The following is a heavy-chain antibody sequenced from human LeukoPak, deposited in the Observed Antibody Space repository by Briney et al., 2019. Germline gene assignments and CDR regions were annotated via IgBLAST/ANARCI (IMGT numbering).Heavy chain of an antibody. Sequence: PGGSLRLSCAASGFTFSSYWMHWVRQAPGKGLEWVSCISSGSSTMYYADSVKGRFTIPRDNAKNSLYLQMNSLRAEDTAVYYCARDPYYDSSGYFVGWGQGTLVTVSS. CDR2: ISSGSSTM. CDR1: GFTFSSYW. D-gene: IGHD3-22*01. J-gene: IGHJ4*02. CDR3: ARDPYYDSSGYFVG. V-gene: IGHV3-48*01.